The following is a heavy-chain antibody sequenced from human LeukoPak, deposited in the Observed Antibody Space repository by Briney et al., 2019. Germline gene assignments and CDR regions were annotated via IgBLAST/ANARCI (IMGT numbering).Heavy chain of an antibody. J-gene: IGHJ3*02. CDR2: ISYDGSNK. CDR1: GFTFSNYA. Sequence: GGSLRLSCVASGFTFSNYAMHWVRQAPGKGLEWVAVISYDGSNKYFADSVKGRVIISRDNSKNTLSLQMNSLRAGDTAVYYCASSGYYLYDAFDIWGQGTMVTVSS. D-gene: IGHD3-22*01. CDR3: ASSGYYLYDAFDI. V-gene: IGHV3-30*04.